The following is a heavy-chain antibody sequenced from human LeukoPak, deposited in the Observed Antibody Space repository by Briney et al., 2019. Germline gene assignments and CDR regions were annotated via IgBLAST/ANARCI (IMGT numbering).Heavy chain of an antibody. V-gene: IGHV1-18*01. CDR1: GYTFTSYG. CDR2: ISAYNGNT. D-gene: IGHD3-22*01. Sequence: ASVKVSCTASGYTFTSYGISWVRQAPGQGLEWMGWISAYNGNTNYAQKLQGRVTMTTDTSTSTAYMELRSLRSDDTAVYYCAREQDYYDSSGYPIPPYGMDVWGQGTTVTVSS. CDR3: AREQDYYDSSGYPIPPYGMDV. J-gene: IGHJ6*02.